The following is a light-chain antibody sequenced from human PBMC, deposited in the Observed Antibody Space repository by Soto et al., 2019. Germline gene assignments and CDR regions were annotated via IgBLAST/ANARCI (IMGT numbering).Light chain of an antibody. V-gene: IGKV1-39*01. CDR3: QQSYSATWT. CDR2: AAS. CDR1: QGISTY. J-gene: IGKJ1*01. Sequence: IQITQSPSSLSASVGDRVTITCRASQGISTYLNWYLQKPGKAPKLLIYAASSLQSGVPSRFSGSGSETDFTLTISSLQPEDFATYSCQQSYSATWTFGQGTKVDIK.